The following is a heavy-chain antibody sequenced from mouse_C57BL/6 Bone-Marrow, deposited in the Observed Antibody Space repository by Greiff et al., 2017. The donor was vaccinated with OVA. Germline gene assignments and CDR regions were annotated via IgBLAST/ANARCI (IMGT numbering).Heavy chain of an antibody. J-gene: IGHJ4*01. D-gene: IGHD2-3*01. V-gene: IGHV1-76*01. CDR2: IYPGSGNT. CDR1: GYTFTDYY. Sequence: VQGVESGAELVRPGASVKLSCKASGYTFTDYYINWVKQRPGQGLEWIARIYPGSGNTYYNEKFKGKATLTAEKSSSTAYMQLSSLTSEDSAVYFCERAGYYVPYAMDYWGQGTSVTVSS. CDR3: ERAGYYVPYAMDY.